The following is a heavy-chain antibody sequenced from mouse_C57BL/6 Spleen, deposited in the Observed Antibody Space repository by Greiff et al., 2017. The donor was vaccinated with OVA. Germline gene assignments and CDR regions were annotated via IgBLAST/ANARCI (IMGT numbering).Heavy chain of an antibody. CDR1: CYTFTSYW. CDR3: ARGDYYGSSYGY. CDR2: IDTNSGGT. Sequence: QVQLQQPGPDLVKPGASVKLSCKASCYTFTSYWMHWVKQRPGQGLEWIGRIDTNSGGTKYNEKFKSKATLIVDKPSSTAYRQLSILTSEDSAVYSWARGDYYGSSYGYWGQGTTLTVSS. V-gene: IGHV1-72*01. J-gene: IGHJ2*01. D-gene: IGHD1-1*01.